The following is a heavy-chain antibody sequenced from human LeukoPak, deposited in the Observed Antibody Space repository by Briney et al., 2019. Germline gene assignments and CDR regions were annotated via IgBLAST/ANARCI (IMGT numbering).Heavy chain of an antibody. D-gene: IGHD3-16*02. CDR1: GFTFSSYS. CDR2: ISTSSSNI. V-gene: IGHV3-21*01. Sequence: GGSLRLSCAASGFTFSSYSMTWVRQAPGKGLEWVLSISTSSSNIYYADSVKGRFTMSRDNAKNSLYLQLNSLRAEDTAVYYCARVGLSYYFDYWGQGTQVTVSA. CDR3: ARVGLSYYFDY. J-gene: IGHJ4*02.